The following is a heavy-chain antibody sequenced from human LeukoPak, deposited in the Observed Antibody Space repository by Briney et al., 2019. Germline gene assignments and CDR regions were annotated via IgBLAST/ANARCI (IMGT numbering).Heavy chain of an antibody. V-gene: IGHV3-30*03. J-gene: IGHJ4*02. CDR1: GFTLNNYG. CDR2: TSFHGSNK. CDR3: TSICSSSSCYLDY. Sequence: GRSLRLSCADSGFTLNNYGMHWVRQAPGKGLEWVAVTSFHGSNKYYADSVKGRFTISRDNSRNTLYLQMNSLRVEDTAVYYCTSICSSSSCYLDYWGQGTLVTVSS. D-gene: IGHD2-2*01.